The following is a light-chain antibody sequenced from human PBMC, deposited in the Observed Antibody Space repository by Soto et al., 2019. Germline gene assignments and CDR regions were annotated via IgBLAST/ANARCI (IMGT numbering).Light chain of an antibody. CDR3: KTWGTGIQV. CDR2: LNSDGSH. V-gene: IGLV4-69*01. Sequence: QLVLTQSPSASASLGASVKLTCTLSSGHSSYAIAWHQQQPEKGPRYLMKLNSDGSHSKGDGIPDRFSGTSSGAERYLTVACLQSEDEADYYCKTWGTGIQVFGTGTKLTVL. J-gene: IGLJ1*01. CDR1: SGHSSYA.